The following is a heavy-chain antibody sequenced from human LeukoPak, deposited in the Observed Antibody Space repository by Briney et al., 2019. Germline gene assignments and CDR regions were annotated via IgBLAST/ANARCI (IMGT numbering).Heavy chain of an antibody. J-gene: IGHJ4*02. CDR2: GSGGST. D-gene: IGHD3-22*01. V-gene: IGHV3-23*01. Sequence: GSGGSTYYADSVKGRFTISRDNSKNTLYLQMNSLRAEDTAVYYCAKDGISITMIVVARFDYWGQGTLVTVSS. CDR3: AKDGISITMIVVARFDY.